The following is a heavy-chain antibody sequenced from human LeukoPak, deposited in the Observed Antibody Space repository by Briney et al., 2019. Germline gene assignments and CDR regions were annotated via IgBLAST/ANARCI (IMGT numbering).Heavy chain of an antibody. V-gene: IGHV4-61*02. Sequence: SQTLSLTCTVSGGSIGSGSYYWSWIRQPAGKGLEWIGRIYTSGSTNYNPSLKSRVTISVDTSKNQFSLKLTSVTAADTAVYYCAASHSSSWPFDYWGQRTLVTVSS. CDR2: IYTSGST. CDR3: AASHSSSWPFDY. D-gene: IGHD6-13*01. CDR1: GGSIGSGSYY. J-gene: IGHJ4*02.